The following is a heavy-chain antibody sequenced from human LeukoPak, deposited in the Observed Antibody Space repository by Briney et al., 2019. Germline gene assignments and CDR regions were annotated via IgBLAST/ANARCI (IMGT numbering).Heavy chain of an antibody. J-gene: IGHJ4*02. V-gene: IGHV3-30*18. CDR1: GFTFSNYG. Sequence: GTSLRLSCAASGFTFSNYGMHWVRQAPGKGLEWVAVISYHGSIKYYADSVRGRFTISRDDSQTTLYLQMNSLRAEDTAVYFCAKEAQPNVSASYDSWGQGTLVTVSS. CDR3: AKEAQPNVSASYDS. D-gene: IGHD3-10*01. CDR2: ISYHGSIK.